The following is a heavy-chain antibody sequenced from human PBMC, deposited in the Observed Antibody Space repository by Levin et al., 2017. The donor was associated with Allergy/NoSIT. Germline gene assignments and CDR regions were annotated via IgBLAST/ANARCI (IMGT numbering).Heavy chain of an antibody. D-gene: IGHD5-18*01. V-gene: IGHV3-66*02. J-gene: IGHJ6*04. CDR2: IYSGGNT. Sequence: GGSLRLSCAVSGFTVGRNFMTWVRQAPGKGPEWVSLIYSGGNTDYADSVKGRFTISRDNSRNTLYLQMNSLRAEDTAVYYCARTTDTLDKIPVSPGDVCGKGTTVTVTS. CDR1: GFTVGRNF. CDR3: ARTTDTLDKIPVSPGDV.